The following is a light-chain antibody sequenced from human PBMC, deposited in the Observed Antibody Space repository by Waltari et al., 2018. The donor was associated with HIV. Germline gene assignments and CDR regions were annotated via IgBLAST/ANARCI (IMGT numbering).Light chain of an antibody. CDR1: SSDVGGYNY. CDR3: SSYTSNSTLV. Sequence: QYALTQPASVSGSPGQSITISCTGTSSDVGGYNYVSWYQQHPGKAPKLMIYDVSNRPSGVCNRFSGSKSGNTAALTISGLQAEDEADYYCSSYTSNSTLVFGGGTKLTVL. J-gene: IGLJ2*01. CDR2: DVS. V-gene: IGLV2-14*03.